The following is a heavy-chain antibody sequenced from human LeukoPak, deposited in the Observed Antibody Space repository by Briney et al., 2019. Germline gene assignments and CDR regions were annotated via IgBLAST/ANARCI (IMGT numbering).Heavy chain of an antibody. J-gene: IGHJ4*02. CDR1: GFSLSTSGVG. V-gene: IGHV2-5*01. Sequence: SGPTLVNPTQTLTLTFTFSGFSLSTSGVGVGWIRQPPVKALEWLALIYWNDDKRYTPSLKSRLTITKDTSKNQVVLTMTNMDPVDTATYYCAHWTPAYYGSGSYYKGSYYFDYWGQGTPVTVSS. CDR2: IYWNDDK. D-gene: IGHD3-10*01. CDR3: AHWTPAYYGSGSYYKGSYYFDY.